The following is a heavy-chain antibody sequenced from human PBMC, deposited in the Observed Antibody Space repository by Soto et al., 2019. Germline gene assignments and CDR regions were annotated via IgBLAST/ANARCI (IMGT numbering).Heavy chain of an antibody. D-gene: IGHD5-12*01. V-gene: IGHV3-9*01. J-gene: IGHJ6*02. CDR1: GFTFDDYA. CDR3: ARDQDLGGYDLRPMYGLDA. Sequence: ALRLSCATSGFTFDDYAMHWVRQIPGKGLEWVSGINWNSETVGYADSVKGRFTISRDSAKNSLYLQMTTLRPEDTALYFCARDQDLGGYDLRPMYGLDAWGQGTTVTVSS. CDR2: INWNSETV.